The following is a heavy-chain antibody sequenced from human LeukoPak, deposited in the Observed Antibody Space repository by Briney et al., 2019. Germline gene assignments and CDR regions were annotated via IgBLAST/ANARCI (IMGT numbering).Heavy chain of an antibody. V-gene: IGHV4-30-4*08. CDR3: ARAYCGGDCYRYYYYYMDV. Sequence: SETLSLTCTVSGGSISSYYWSWIRQPPGKGLEWIGYVYYSGSTYYNPSLKSRVTISVDTSKNQFSLKLSSVTAADTAVYYCARAYCGGDCYRYYYYYMDVWGKGTTVTVSS. D-gene: IGHD2-21*02. CDR1: GGSISSYY. CDR2: VYYSGST. J-gene: IGHJ6*03.